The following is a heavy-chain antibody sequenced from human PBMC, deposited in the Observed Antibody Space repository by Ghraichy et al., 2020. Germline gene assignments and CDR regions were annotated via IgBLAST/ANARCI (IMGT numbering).Heavy chain of an antibody. CDR3: STSWYMEGYFDY. CDR2: ISYDGSNQ. J-gene: IGHJ4*02. V-gene: IGHV3-30*03. Sequence: GESLRLSCAASGFTFSNHGMHWVRQAPGKGLEWVAVISYDGSNQNYVDSVKGRFTISRDNSNNTLYLQMNSLRAEDTAVYYCSTSWYMEGYFDYWGQGTRVTVSS. D-gene: IGHD6-13*01. CDR1: GFTFSNHG.